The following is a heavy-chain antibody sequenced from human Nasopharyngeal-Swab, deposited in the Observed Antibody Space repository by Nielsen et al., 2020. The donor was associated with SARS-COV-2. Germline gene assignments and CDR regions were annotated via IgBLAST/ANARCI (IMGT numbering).Heavy chain of an antibody. Sequence: GKSLKISWAASGFTFSSYAMSWVRQAPGKGLEWVSAISGSGGSTYYADSVKGRFTISGDNSKNTLYLQMNSLRAEDTAVYYCAKDGPYYYDSSGYYRGVASFDYWGQGTLVTVSS. V-gene: IGHV3-23*01. CDR2: ISGSGGST. D-gene: IGHD3-22*01. J-gene: IGHJ4*02. CDR3: AKDGPYYYDSSGYYRGVASFDY. CDR1: GFTFSSYA.